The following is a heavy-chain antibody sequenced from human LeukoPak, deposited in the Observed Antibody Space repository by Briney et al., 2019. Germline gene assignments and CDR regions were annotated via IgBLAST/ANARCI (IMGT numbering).Heavy chain of an antibody. D-gene: IGHD2-2*02. CDR1: GYRFTSYW. Sequence: GESLQTSCKGSGYRFTSYWIGWVRQMPGKGLEWMGIIYPGDSDTRYSPSFQGQVTISADKSITTAYLQWSSLKASDTAMYYCAIGGDCSTSCYRCFDYWGQGTLVTVSS. CDR3: AIGGDCSTSCYRCFDY. V-gene: IGHV5-51*01. CDR2: IYPGDSDT. J-gene: IGHJ4*02.